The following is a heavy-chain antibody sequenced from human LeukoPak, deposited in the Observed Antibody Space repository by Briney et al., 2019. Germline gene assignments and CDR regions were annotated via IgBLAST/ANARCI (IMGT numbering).Heavy chain of an antibody. CDR2: IYTSGST. J-gene: IGHJ5*02. V-gene: IGHV4-4*08. CDR1: DGSISSYY. D-gene: IGHD5/OR15-5a*01. CDR3: ARGSVRWFHP. Sequence: PSETLSLTCTVSDGSISSYYWSWIRQPLGKGLEWIGRIYTSGSTNYNPSLKSRVTISVDTSKNQFSLKLSSVTAEDTAVYYCARGSVRWFHPWGQGTLVTVPS.